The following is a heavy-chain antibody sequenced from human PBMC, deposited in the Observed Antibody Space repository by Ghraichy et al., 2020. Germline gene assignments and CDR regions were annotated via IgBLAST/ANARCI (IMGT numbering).Heavy chain of an antibody. D-gene: IGHD2-15*01. V-gene: IGHV4-34*01. J-gene: IGHJ4*02. CDR3: ASHLRSGGYSTRRRPPAFDY. CDR2: INHSGST. CDR1: GGSFSGYY. Sequence: SCAVYGGSFSGYYWSWIRQPPGKGLEWIGEINHSGSTNYNPSLKSRVTISVDTSKNQFSLKLSSVTAADTAVYYCASHLRSGGYSTRRRPPAFDYWGQGTLVTVSS.